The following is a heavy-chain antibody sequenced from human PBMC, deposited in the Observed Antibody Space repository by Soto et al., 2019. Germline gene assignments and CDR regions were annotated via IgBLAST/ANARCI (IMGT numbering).Heavy chain of an antibody. D-gene: IGHD5-12*01. CDR2: INPTGTMT. CDR3: ARDTGYDHDAFDI. CDR1: GYTFITSYY. V-gene: IGHV1-46*01. Sequence: AAVKVSCKASGYTFITSYYTHWVRQAPGQGLEWMGIINPTGTMTKYSERFQGRLTMTRDTSTSTDYMELSTLTSEDTAVYFCARDTGYDHDAFDIWGQGTMVTVSS. J-gene: IGHJ3*02.